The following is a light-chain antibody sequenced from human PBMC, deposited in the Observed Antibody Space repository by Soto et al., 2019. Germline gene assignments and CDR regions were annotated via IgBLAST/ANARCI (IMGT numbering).Light chain of an antibody. CDR3: QQYNNWPQT. Sequence: DIVMTQSPATLSVSPGERATLSCRASQSDSTNLAWYQQKPGQAPRLLIYAASTRATGIPARFSGSGSGTEFTLTISSLQSEDLAVYHCQQYNNWPQTFGGGTKVEIK. CDR2: AAS. J-gene: IGKJ4*01. CDR1: QSDSTN. V-gene: IGKV3-15*01.